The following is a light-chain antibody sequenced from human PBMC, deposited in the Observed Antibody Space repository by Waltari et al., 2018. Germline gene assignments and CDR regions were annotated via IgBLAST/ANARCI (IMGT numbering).Light chain of an antibody. J-gene: IGKJ1*01. CDR3: QQYNRFSP. Sequence: DTQLSQFPSPLAASVGDRVTITCRAREAINKWLAWYQQKPGKAPKVLIYDASTLQSGVPSRFSGSGSGTEFTLTIDSLQPDDFATYYCQQYNRFSPFGQGTKVEIK. CDR2: DAS. CDR1: EAINKW. V-gene: IGKV1-5*01.